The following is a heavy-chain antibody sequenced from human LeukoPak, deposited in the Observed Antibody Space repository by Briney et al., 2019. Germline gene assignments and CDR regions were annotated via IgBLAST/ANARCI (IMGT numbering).Heavy chain of an antibody. J-gene: IGHJ4*02. V-gene: IGHV4-59*08. Sequence: SETLSLTCTVSGGSTTSYYWSWIRQPPGKGLEWIGSIYYSGSTNYNPSLKSRVTISVDTSKNQFSLKLTSVTAADTAVYYCTKGRGIWGQGTLVTVSS. CDR2: IYYSGST. CDR1: GGSTTSYY. D-gene: IGHD3-10*01. CDR3: TKGRGI.